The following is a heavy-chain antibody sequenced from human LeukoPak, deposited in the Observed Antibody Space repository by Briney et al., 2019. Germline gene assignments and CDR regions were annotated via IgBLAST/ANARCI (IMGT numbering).Heavy chain of an antibody. CDR2: IYPGDSDT. V-gene: IGHV5-51*01. J-gene: IGHJ6*02. Sequence: GEFLKISCKGSGYSFTSYWIGWVRQMPGKGLEWMGIIYPGDSDTRYSPSFQGQVTISADKSISTAYLQWSSLKASDTAMYYCARGKSSSSDGMDVWGQGTTVTVSS. CDR1: GYSFTSYW. D-gene: IGHD6-13*01. CDR3: ARGKSSSSDGMDV.